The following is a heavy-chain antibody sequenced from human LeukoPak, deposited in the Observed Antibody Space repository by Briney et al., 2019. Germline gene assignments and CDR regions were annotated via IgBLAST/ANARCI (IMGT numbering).Heavy chain of an antibody. J-gene: IGHJ6*03. V-gene: IGHV4-59*12. CDR3: ARDRNLRWDSGAYYYYYMDV. CDR2: IYYSGST. D-gene: IGHD4-23*01. CDR1: GGSISSYY. Sequence: SETLSLTCTVSGGSISSYYWSWIRQPPGKGLEWIGYIYYSGSTNYNPSLKSRVTISVDTSKNQFSLKLSSVTAADTAVYYCARDRNLRWDSGAYYYYYMDVWGKGTTVTISS.